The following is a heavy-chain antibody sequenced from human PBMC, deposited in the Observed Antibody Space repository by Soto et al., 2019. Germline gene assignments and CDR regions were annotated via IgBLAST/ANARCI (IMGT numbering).Heavy chain of an antibody. Sequence: GESLKISCKGPGHLFNNHWIGWVRQAPGKGLEWMGLIFTRDSETKTSPSFQGHVSFSVDNSINTVYLQWTSLKTTDTGIYFCARGYFDSGHGYDLWGQGTLVTVSS. D-gene: IGHD3-10*01. J-gene: IGHJ5*02. CDR2: IFTRDSET. V-gene: IGHV5-51*01. CDR3: ARGYFDSGHGYDL. CDR1: GHLFNNHW.